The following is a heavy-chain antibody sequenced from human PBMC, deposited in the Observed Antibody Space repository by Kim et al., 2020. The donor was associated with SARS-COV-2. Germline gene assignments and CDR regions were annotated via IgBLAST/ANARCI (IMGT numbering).Heavy chain of an antibody. CDR1: GGSVSSGSYY. CDR3: ARVTSGSYAAFDI. J-gene: IGHJ3*02. CDR2: IYYSGST. V-gene: IGHV4-61*01. D-gene: IGHD1-26*01. Sequence: SETLSLTCTVSGGSVSSGSYYWSWIRQPPGKGLEWIGYIYYSGSTNYNPSLKSRVTISVDTSKNQFSLKLSSVTAAGTAVYYCARVTSGSYAAFDIWGQG.